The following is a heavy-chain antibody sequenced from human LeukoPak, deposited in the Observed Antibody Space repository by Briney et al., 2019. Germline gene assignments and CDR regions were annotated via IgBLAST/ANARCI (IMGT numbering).Heavy chain of an antibody. D-gene: IGHD3-22*01. CDR2: ISSSGSTI. J-gene: IGHJ4*02. V-gene: IGHV3-48*03. CDR1: VFTFSSYE. CDR3: ARESYRGGYYFDY. Sequence: GGSLRLSCAASVFTFSSYEMNWVRQAPGKGLEWVSYISSSGSTIYYADSVKGRFTISRDNAKNSLYLQMNSLRAEDTAVYYCARESYRGGYYFDYWGQGTLVTVSS.